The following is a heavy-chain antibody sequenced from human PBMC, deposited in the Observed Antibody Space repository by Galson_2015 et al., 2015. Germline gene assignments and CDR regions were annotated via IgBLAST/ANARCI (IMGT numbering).Heavy chain of an antibody. Sequence: QSGAEVTKPGESLPISCKGSGSSFPRYWIGWVRQMPGKGREWMGIIYPGDSDTRYSPSFQGQVTISADKSISTAYLQWSSLKASDTAMYYCARQDTMYYGMDVWGQGTTVTVSS. V-gene: IGHV5-51*01. D-gene: IGHD3-10*01. CDR3: ARQDTMYYGMDV. J-gene: IGHJ6*02. CDR1: GSSFPRYW. CDR2: IYPGDSDT.